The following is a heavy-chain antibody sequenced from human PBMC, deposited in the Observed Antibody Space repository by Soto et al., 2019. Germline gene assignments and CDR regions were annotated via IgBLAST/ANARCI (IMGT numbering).Heavy chain of an antibody. D-gene: IGHD5-18*01. J-gene: IGHJ6*02. V-gene: IGHV3-30-3*01. CDR1: GFTFSSYA. Sequence: QVQLVESGGGVVQPGRSLRLSCAASGFTFSSYAMHWVRQAPGKGLEWVAVISYDGSNKYYADSVKGRFTISRDNSKNTLYLQMNSLRAEDTAVYYCARDGEWIPNPYGMDVWGQGTTVTVSS. CDR2: ISYDGSNK. CDR3: ARDGEWIPNPYGMDV.